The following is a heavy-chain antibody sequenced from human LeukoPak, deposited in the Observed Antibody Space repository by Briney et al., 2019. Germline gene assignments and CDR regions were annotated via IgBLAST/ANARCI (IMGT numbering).Heavy chain of an antibody. Sequence: ASVKVSCKASGGTFSSYAISWVRQAPGQGLEWMGGIIPIFGTANYAQKFQGRVTITADESTSTAYMELSSLRSEDTAVYYCARSNYDSSGYYFNWFDPWGQGTLVTVSS. V-gene: IGHV1-69*13. D-gene: IGHD3-22*01. CDR2: IIPIFGTA. CDR1: GGTFSSYA. CDR3: ARSNYDSSGYYFNWFDP. J-gene: IGHJ5*02.